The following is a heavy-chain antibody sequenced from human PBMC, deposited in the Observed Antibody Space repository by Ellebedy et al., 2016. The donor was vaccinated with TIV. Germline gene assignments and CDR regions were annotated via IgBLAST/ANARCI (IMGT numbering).Heavy chain of an antibody. Sequence: MPSETLSLTCTVPGGSITSYYWDWIRQPPGKGLEWIGYTHYSGSTYYNPSLKSRVTISIDTSRNQFSLRLTSVTAADTAVYFCAGKIAGYYYGLDVWGQGTTVTVSS. CDR3: AGKIAGYYYGLDV. J-gene: IGHJ6*02. CDR2: THYSGST. CDR1: GGSITSYY. V-gene: IGHV4-59*08.